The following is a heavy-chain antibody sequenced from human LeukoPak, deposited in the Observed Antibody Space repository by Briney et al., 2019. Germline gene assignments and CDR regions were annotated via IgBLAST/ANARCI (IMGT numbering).Heavy chain of an antibody. CDR3: AKDIRAAAGTSLDY. J-gene: IGHJ4*02. CDR1: GFTFDDYA. CDR2: ISWNSGSI. Sequence: PGGSLRLSCAASGFTFDDYAMHWVRQAPGKGLEWVSGISWNSGSIGYLDSVKGRFTISRDNAKNSLYLQMNSLRAEDTAFYYCAKDIRAAAGTSLDYWGQGTLVTVSS. V-gene: IGHV3-9*01. D-gene: IGHD6-13*01.